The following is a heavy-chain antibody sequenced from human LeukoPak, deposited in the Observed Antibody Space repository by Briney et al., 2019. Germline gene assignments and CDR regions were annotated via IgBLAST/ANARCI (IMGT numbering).Heavy chain of an antibody. V-gene: IGHV5-51*01. D-gene: IGHD2/OR15-2a*01. Sequence: GESLKISCKTSGYIFTSYWIGWVRQMPGKGLEWMGIIYPGDSDTRYSPSFQGQVTISADKSITTAYLQWSSLRASDTAMYYCARPANRGDAFDIWGQGTMVTVSS. CDR1: GYIFTSYW. J-gene: IGHJ3*02. CDR3: ARPANRGDAFDI. CDR2: IYPGDSDT.